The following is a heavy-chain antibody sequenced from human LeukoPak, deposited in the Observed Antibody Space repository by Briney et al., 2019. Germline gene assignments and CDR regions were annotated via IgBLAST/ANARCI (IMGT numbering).Heavy chain of an antibody. J-gene: IGHJ6*03. Sequence: KASETLSLTCTVYGGSFSGYYWSWIRQPPGKGLEWIGEINHSGSTNYNPSLKSRVTISVDTSKNQFSLKLSPVTAADTAVYYCARHGYCSSTSCYGLGSYYYYMDVWGKGTTVTVSS. CDR2: INHSGST. V-gene: IGHV4-34*01. D-gene: IGHD2-2*03. CDR1: GGSFSGYY. CDR3: ARHGYCSSTSCYGLGSYYYYMDV.